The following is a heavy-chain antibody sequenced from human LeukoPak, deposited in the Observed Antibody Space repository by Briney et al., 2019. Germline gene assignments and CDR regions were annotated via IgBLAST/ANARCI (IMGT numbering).Heavy chain of an antibody. J-gene: IGHJ4*02. CDR2: INHSGST. D-gene: IGHD3-9*01. CDR1: GFSVSSVYY. V-gene: IGHV4-38-2*02. CDR3: YSAFDWFNFDY. Sequence: SETLSLTCTVSGFSVSSVYYWSWIRQPPGKGLEWIGEINHSGSTNYNPSLKSRVTISVDTSKNQFSLKLSSVTAADTAVYYCYSAFDWFNFDYWGQGTLVTVSS.